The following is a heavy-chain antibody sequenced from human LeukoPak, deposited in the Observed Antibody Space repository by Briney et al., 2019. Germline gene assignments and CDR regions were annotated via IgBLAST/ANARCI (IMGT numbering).Heavy chain of an antibody. V-gene: IGHV4-38-2*02. D-gene: IGHD6-13*01. CDR3: ARAPRQSSWYDS. J-gene: IGHJ5*01. CDR2: MYHSGST. Sequence: SETLSLTCSVSGYSISNGYYWGWIRPPPGKGLEWIGTMYHSGSTYYTPSLQSRVTISIDTSTNEVSLRLTSVTATDTAVYFCARAPRQSSWYDSWGQGTLVTVSS. CDR1: GYSISNGYY.